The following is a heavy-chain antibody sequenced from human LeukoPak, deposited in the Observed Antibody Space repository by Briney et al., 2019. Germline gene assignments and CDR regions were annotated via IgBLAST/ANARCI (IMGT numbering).Heavy chain of an antibody. CDR3: ANGSPGMPAATISGIDY. D-gene: IGHD2-2*01. CDR1: GFTFSSYA. CDR2: ISGSGGST. V-gene: IGHV3-23*01. Sequence: GGSLRLSCAASGFTFSSYAMSWVRQAPGKGLEWVSAISGSGGSTYYADSVKGRFTISRDNSKNTLYLQMNSLRAEDTAVYYCANGSPGMPAATISGIDYWGQGTLVTVSS. J-gene: IGHJ4*02.